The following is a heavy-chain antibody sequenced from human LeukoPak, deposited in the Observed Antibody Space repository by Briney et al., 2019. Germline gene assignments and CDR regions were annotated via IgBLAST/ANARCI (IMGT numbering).Heavy chain of an antibody. J-gene: IGHJ5*02. V-gene: IGHV1-18*01. CDR3: ARDVFRYCSGGSCYLRWFDP. D-gene: IGHD2-15*01. CDR2: ISAYNGNT. Sequence: ASVKVSCTASGYTFTSYGISWVRQAPGQGLEWMGWISAYNGNTNYAQKLQGRVTMTTDTSTSTAYMELRSLRSDDTAVYYCARDVFRYCSGGSCYLRWFDPWGQGTLVTVSS. CDR1: GYTFTSYG.